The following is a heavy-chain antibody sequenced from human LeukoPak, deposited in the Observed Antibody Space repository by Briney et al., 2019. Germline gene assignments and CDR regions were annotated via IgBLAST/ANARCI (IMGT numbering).Heavy chain of an antibody. Sequence: PGRSLRLSCGASGFTFSRYWMHWVRQAPGKGLVWVSRINSDGSSTNYADSVKGRFTISRDNAKNTLYLQMNSLRAEDTAMYYCARLAVVRGVIADYWGQGTLVTVSS. CDR1: GFTFSRYW. CDR3: ARLAVVRGVIADY. V-gene: IGHV3-74*01. D-gene: IGHD3-10*01. CDR2: INSDGSST. J-gene: IGHJ4*02.